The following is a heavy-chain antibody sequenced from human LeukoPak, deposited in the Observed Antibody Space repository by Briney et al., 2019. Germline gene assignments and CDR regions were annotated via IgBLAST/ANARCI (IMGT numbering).Heavy chain of an antibody. CDR3: AKDRVLRYFDWLQGFDY. CDR2: ISWNSGSI. V-gene: IGHV3-9*01. D-gene: IGHD3-9*01. CDR1: GFTFDDYT. J-gene: IGHJ4*02. Sequence: PGRSLRLSCAASGFTFDDYTMHWVRQAPGKGLEWVSGISWNSGSIGYADSVKGRFTISRDNAKNSLYLQMNSLRAEDTALYYCAKDRVLRYFDWLQGFDYWGQGTLVTVSS.